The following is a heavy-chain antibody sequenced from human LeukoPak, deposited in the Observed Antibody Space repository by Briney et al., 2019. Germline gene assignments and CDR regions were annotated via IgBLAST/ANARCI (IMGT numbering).Heavy chain of an antibody. J-gene: IGHJ3*02. CDR3: ARRYCSGGSCYSERGAFDI. CDR2: IYYSGTT. CDR1: GGSISTSNYY. V-gene: IGHV4-39*07. Sequence: SETLSLTCTVSGGSISTSNYYWGWIRQPPGKGLEWIGSIYYSGTTYYNPSLKSRVTISVDTSKNQFSLKLSSVTAADTAVYYCARRYCSGGSCYSERGAFDIWGQGTMVTVSS. D-gene: IGHD2-15*01.